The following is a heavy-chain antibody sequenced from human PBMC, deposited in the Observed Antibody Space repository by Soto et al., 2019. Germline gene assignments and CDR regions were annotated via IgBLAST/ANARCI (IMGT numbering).Heavy chain of an antibody. V-gene: IGHV3-15*01. D-gene: IGHD3-22*01. CDR1: GFTFSNAW. CDR2: IKGEADGGTT. CDR3: TTGLSNGYYNFDY. Sequence: PGGSLRLSCAASGFTFSNAWMSWVRQATGKGLEWVGRIKGEADGGTTDYAAPVKGRITISRDHSKDTLYLHMNSLKTEDTAVYYCTTGLSNGYYNFDYWGQGT. J-gene: IGHJ4*02.